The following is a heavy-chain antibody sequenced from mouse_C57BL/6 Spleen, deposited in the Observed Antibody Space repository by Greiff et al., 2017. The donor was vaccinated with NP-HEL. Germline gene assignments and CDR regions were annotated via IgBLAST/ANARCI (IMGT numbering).Heavy chain of an antibody. D-gene: IGHD1-1*01. J-gene: IGHJ4*01. CDR3: ARLGVVEDAMDY. Sequence: EVQVVESGGGLVQPGGSLKLSCAASGFTFSDYGMAWVRQAPRKGPEWVAFISNLAYSIYYADTVTGRFTISRENAKNTLYLEMSSLRSEDTAMYYCARLGVVEDAMDYWGQGTSVTVSS. CDR1: GFTFSDYG. CDR2: ISNLAYSI. V-gene: IGHV5-15*01.